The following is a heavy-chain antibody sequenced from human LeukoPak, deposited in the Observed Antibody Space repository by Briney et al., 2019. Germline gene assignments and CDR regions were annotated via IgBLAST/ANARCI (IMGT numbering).Heavy chain of an antibody. CDR3: ANSYDGKIVPFDN. CDR1: DGSISNSF. V-gene: IGHV4-4*09. D-gene: IGHD4-23*01. Sequence: SETLSLTCTVPDGSISNSFWNWVRQPPGKGLEWIAYIHTSGSINYNPAFKCRVTLSVDTSKSQFSLRLNSVTASDTAVYYCANSYDGKIVPFDNWGQGTLVTVSS. J-gene: IGHJ4*02. CDR2: IHTSGSI.